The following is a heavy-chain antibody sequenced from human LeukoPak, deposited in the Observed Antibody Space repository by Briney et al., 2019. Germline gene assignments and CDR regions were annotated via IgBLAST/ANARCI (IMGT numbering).Heavy chain of an antibody. Sequence: ASVKVSCKVSGYTLTELSMHWVRQAPGKGLEWMGGFDPEDGETIYAQKFQGRVTITADESTSTAYMELSSLRSEDTAVYYCARERQVGYPVPLDPWGQGTLVTVSS. CDR1: GYTLTELS. CDR2: FDPEDGET. V-gene: IGHV1-24*01. CDR3: ARERQVGYPVPLDP. D-gene: IGHD5-12*01. J-gene: IGHJ5*02.